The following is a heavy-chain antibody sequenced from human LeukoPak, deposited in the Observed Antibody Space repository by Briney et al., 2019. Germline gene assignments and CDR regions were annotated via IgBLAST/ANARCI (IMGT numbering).Heavy chain of an antibody. CDR3: VTRGSSSGLDY. J-gene: IGHJ4*02. CDR1: GYTFTSYG. D-gene: IGHD6-6*01. V-gene: IGHV1-18*01. Sequence: ASVKVSCKASGYTFTSYGISWVRQAPGQGLEWMGWISAYNGNTNYAQKLQGRVTITADKSTSTAYMELSSLRSEDTAVYYCVTRGSSSGLDYWGQGTLVTVSS. CDR2: ISAYNGNT.